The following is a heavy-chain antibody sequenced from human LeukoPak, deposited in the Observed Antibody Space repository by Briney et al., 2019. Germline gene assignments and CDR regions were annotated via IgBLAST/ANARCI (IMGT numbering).Heavy chain of an antibody. Sequence: SVKGRFTISRDNAKNSLYLQMHSLREEDTAVYYCARRYSGSLRYFDYWGQGTLVAVSS. V-gene: IGHV3-11*06. CDR3: ARRYSGSLRYFDY. D-gene: IGHD1-26*01. J-gene: IGHJ4*02.